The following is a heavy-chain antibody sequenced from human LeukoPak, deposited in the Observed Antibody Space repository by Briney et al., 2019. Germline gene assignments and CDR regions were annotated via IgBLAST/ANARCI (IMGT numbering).Heavy chain of an antibody. CDR1: GGSIGTYY. CDR3: ARDGRFPPEVLPRYFDS. J-gene: IGHJ4*02. Sequence: ASETLSLTCTVSGGSIGTYYWSWIRQPPGKGLEWIGDIYYSGSTNYNPSLKSRVTISVDTSKNQFSLKLSSVTAADTAVYYCARDGRFPPEVLPRYFDSWGQGTLVTVSS. V-gene: IGHV4-59*12. CDR2: IYYSGST. D-gene: IGHD1-14*01.